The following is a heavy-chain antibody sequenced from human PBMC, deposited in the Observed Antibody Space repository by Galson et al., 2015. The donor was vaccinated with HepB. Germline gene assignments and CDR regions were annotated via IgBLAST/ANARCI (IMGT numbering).Heavy chain of an antibody. CDR1: GFTFSSYG. CDR3: ATRELWFRNDAFDI. CDR2: ISYDGSNK. Sequence: SLRLSCAASGFTFSSYGMHWVRQAPGKGLEWVAVISYDGSNKYYADSVKGRFTISRDNSKNTLYLQMNSLRAEDTAVYYCATRELWFRNDAFDIWGQGTMVTVSS. J-gene: IGHJ3*02. D-gene: IGHD3-10*01. V-gene: IGHV3-30*03.